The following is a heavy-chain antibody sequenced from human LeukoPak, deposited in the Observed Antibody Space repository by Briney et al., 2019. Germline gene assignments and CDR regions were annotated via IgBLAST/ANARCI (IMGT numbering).Heavy chain of an antibody. V-gene: IGHV3-66*01. CDR3: ARGGPAAGRFDY. CDR2: IYSGGST. Sequence: GGSLRLSCAASGFTFSNAWMSWVRQAPGKGLEWVAIIYSGGSTYYADSVKGRFTISRDNSKNTLYLQMNSLRAEDTAVYYCARGGPAAGRFDYWGQGTLVTVSS. J-gene: IGHJ4*02. CDR1: GFTFSNAW. D-gene: IGHD6-13*01.